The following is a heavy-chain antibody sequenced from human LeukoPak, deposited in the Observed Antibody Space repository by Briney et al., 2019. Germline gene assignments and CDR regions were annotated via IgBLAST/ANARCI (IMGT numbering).Heavy chain of an antibody. CDR3: ARLAVAGDDY. D-gene: IGHD6-19*01. CDR2: INPNSGGT. V-gene: IGHV1-2*06. CDR1: GYTFTGYY. Sequence: ASVTVSCKASGYTFTGYYLHWVRQAPGQGLEWMGRINPNSGGTNYAQKFQGRVTMTRDTSISTAYMELSRLRSDDTAVYYCARLAVAGDDYWGQGTLVTVSS. J-gene: IGHJ4*02.